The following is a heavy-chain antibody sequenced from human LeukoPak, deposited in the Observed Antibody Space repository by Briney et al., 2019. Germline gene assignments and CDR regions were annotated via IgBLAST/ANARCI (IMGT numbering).Heavy chain of an antibody. CDR3: ASRDSSSSWIFDY. Sequence: GSSVKVSCKAFGGTFSSYAISWVRQAPGQGLEWMGGIIPIFGTANYAQKFQGRVTITADESTSTAYMELSSLRSEDTAVYYCASRDSSSSWIFDYRGQGTLVTVSS. CDR2: IIPIFGTA. J-gene: IGHJ4*02. CDR1: GGTFSSYA. V-gene: IGHV1-69*01. D-gene: IGHD6-6*01.